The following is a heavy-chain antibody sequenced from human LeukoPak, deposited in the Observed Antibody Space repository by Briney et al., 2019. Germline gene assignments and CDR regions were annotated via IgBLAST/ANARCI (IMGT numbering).Heavy chain of an antibody. V-gene: IGHV3-11*01. CDR3: ARDLDYGVYADY. D-gene: IGHD4-17*01. CDR2: ISGSGSTI. Sequence: GGSPRLSCAASGFTFSDYYMSWIRQAPGKGLEWVSYISGSGSTIYYADSVKGRFTISRDNAKNSLYLQMNSLRAEDTAVYYCARDLDYGVYADYWGQGALVTVSS. CDR1: GFTFSDYY. J-gene: IGHJ4*02.